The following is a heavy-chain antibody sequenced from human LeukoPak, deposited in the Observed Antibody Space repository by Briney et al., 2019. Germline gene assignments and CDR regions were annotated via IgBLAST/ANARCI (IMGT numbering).Heavy chain of an antibody. CDR2: IYSGGST. J-gene: IGHJ3*02. Sequence: GGSLRLSCAASGFTVSSNYMSWVRQAPGKGLEWVSVIYSGGSTYYADSVKGRFTISRDNSRNTLYLQMNSLRAEDTAVYYCARESAGDSGYDSGAFGIWGQGTMVTVSS. V-gene: IGHV3-53*01. D-gene: IGHD5-12*01. CDR3: ARESAGDSGYDSGAFGI. CDR1: GFTVSSNY.